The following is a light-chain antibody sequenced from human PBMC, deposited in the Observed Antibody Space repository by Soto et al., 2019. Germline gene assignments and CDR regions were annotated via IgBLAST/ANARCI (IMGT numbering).Light chain of an antibody. V-gene: IGLV3-1*01. Sequence: SYELTQPPSVSVSPGQTASITCSGDKLEDKYVCWYQQKPGQSPVLVIYQDTKRPSGIPERFSGSNSGNTATLTISGTQAMDEADYYCQAWGTSTYVFGTGTKVTVL. J-gene: IGLJ1*01. CDR1: KLEDKY. CDR3: QAWGTSTYV. CDR2: QDT.